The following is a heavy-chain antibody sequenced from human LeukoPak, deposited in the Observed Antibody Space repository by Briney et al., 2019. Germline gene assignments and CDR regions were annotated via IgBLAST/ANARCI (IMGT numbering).Heavy chain of an antibody. CDR2: ISGTGGST. CDR3: AKPLYPNHDYVWGSYRTPFDY. V-gene: IGHV3-23*01. CDR1: GFTFSSYA. J-gene: IGHJ4*02. D-gene: IGHD3-16*02. Sequence: GASLRLSCAASGFTFSSYAMTWVRQAPGKGLEWLSAISGTGGSTFYADSVKGRFTISRDNSKDTLYLQMNSLRAEDMAVYYCAKPLYPNHDYVWGSYRTPFDYWGQGILVTVSS.